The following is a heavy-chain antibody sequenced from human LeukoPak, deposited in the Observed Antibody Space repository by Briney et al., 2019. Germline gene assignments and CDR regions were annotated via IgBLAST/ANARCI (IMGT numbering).Heavy chain of an antibody. Sequence: SETLSLTCTVSGGSISSSSYYWGWIRQPPGKGLEWIVSIYYSGSTYYNPSLKSRVTISVDTSKNQFSLKLSSVTAADTAVYYCARRITIFGVVINWYFDLWGRGTLVTVSS. CDR1: GGSISSSSYY. J-gene: IGHJ2*01. D-gene: IGHD3-3*01. V-gene: IGHV4-39*01. CDR3: ARRITIFGVVINWYFDL. CDR2: IYYSGST.